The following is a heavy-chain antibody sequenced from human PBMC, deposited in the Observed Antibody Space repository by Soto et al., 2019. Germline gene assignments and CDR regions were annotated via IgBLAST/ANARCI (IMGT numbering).Heavy chain of an antibody. CDR1: GGSFSSDA. D-gene: IGHD4-4*01. CDR2: IIPIFGTA. Sequence: SVKVCCKTSGGSFSSDAISWVRQAPGQGLEWMGGIIPIFGTANYAQKFQGRVTITADESTSTAYMELSSLRSEDTAAYYCARALQDGYSYNLGYLDYWGQGTLVIVFS. CDR3: ARALQDGYSYNLGYLDY. J-gene: IGHJ4*02. V-gene: IGHV1-69*13.